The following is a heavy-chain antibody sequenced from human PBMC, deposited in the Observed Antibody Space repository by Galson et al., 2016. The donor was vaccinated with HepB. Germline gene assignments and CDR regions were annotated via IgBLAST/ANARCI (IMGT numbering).Heavy chain of an antibody. CDR2: IIPIFSTS. CDR1: GGTFSSYG. Sequence: SVKVSCKASGGTFSSYGVSWVRQAPGQGLEWMGGIIPIFSTSHHAEKFQGRVTITADESTSTVYMELSSLRSDDTAVYYCAREGECLVSWCRFNSYLDLWGRGTLVTVSS. J-gene: IGHJ2*01. D-gene: IGHD6-13*01. V-gene: IGHV1-69*13. CDR3: AREGECLVSWCRFNSYLDL.